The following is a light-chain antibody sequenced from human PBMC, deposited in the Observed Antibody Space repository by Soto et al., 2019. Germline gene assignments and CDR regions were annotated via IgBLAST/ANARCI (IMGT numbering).Light chain of an antibody. Sequence: EIVLTQSPGTLSLSPGKRATLSCWASQSVHSSHLAWYQQRPGQPPRLLIYGASSRATGIPDRFSGSGSGTVFTLTISRLAPEDFAVYFCQQYDSSPTTFGQGTKVDIK. V-gene: IGKV3-20*01. J-gene: IGKJ1*01. CDR1: QSVHSSH. CDR2: GAS. CDR3: QQYDSSPTT.